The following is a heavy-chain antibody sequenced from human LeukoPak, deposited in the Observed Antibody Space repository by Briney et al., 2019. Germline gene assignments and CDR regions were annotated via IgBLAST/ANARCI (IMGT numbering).Heavy chain of an antibody. J-gene: IGHJ4*02. Sequence: GGSLRLSCAASGFTFSSYGMHWVRQAPGKGLVWVAFIRYDGSNKYYADSVKGRFTISRDNSKNTLYLQMNSLRAEDTTMYYCAKEGRSGYQMRDFDYWGQGTVVTVSS. D-gene: IGHD2-2*01. CDR3: AKEGRSGYQMRDFDY. V-gene: IGHV3-30*02. CDR2: IRYDGSNK. CDR1: GFTFSSYG.